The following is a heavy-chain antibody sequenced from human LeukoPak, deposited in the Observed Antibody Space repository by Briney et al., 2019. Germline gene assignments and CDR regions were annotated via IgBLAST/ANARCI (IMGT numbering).Heavy chain of an antibody. CDR3: ARQSQWLVHFDY. Sequence: SETLSLTCTVSGGSISSSSYYWGWIRQPPGKGLEWIGSIYYSGSTYYNPSLKSRVTISVDTSKNQFSLKLSSVTAAGTAVYYCARQSQWLVHFDYWGQGTLVTVSS. V-gene: IGHV4-39*01. J-gene: IGHJ4*02. D-gene: IGHD6-19*01. CDR1: GGSISSSSYY. CDR2: IYYSGST.